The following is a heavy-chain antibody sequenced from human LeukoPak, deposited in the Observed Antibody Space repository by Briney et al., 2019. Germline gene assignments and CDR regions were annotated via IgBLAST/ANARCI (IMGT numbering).Heavy chain of an antibody. CDR1: GFTFSSYW. Sequence: GGSLRLSCAASGFTFSSYWMSWVRQAPGKGLEWVANIKQDGSEKYYVDSVKGRFTISRDNAKNSLYLQMNSLRAEDTAVYYCARGTYSSGRCDVFDIWGQGTMVTVSS. CDR3: ARGTYSSGRCDVFDI. D-gene: IGHD6-19*01. V-gene: IGHV3-7*04. CDR2: IKQDGSEK. J-gene: IGHJ3*02.